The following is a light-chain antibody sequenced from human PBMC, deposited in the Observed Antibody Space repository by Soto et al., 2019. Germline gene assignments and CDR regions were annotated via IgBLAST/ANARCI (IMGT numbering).Light chain of an antibody. J-gene: IGLJ2*01. Sequence: QSALTQPRSVSGSPGQSVTISCTGTRSDVGSYNYVSWYQQHPGKAPKLMIYDVSKRPSGVPDRFSGSKSGNTASLTISGLQAEDEADYYCCSYAGSYGGVVFGGGTKLTVL. V-gene: IGLV2-11*01. CDR2: DVS. CDR3: CSYAGSYGGVV. CDR1: RSDVGSYNY.